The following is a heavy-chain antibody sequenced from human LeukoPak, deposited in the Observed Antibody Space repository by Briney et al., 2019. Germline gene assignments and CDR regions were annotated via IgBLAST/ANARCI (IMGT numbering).Heavy chain of an antibody. Sequence: GGSLRLSCAASGFTFRGYAMTWVRQAPGKGLEWVSVISSSGGSAYYADSVKGRFTIYRDNFKNTLYLQMKSLTAEDTAVYYCARGGTSSWYFVFDYWGQGVLVTVSS. J-gene: IGHJ4*02. CDR3: ARGGTSSWYFVFDY. V-gene: IGHV3-23*01. CDR2: ISSSGGSA. D-gene: IGHD6-13*01. CDR1: GFTFRGYA.